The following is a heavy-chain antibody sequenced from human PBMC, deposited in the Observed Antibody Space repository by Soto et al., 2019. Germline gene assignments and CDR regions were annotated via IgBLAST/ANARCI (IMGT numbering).Heavy chain of an antibody. Sequence: EVQLLESGGGLVQPGGSLRLSCAASGFTFSSYAMNWVRQGPGKGLEWVSVISGSGGSTYYADSVKGRFTISRDNSKNTLYLQMNSLRAKDTAVYYCASRSSGWYFDYWGQGTLVTVSS. D-gene: IGHD6-19*01. CDR1: GFTFSSYA. J-gene: IGHJ4*02. V-gene: IGHV3-23*01. CDR2: ISGSGGST. CDR3: ASRSSGWYFDY.